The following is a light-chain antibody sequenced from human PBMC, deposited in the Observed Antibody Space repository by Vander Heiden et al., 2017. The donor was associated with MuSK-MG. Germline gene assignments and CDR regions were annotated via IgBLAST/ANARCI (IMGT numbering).Light chain of an antibody. CDR3: SAWDDSLQAVV. CDR2: SNN. Sequence: QSVLTQSPSASGTPGQRVTISCSGSTSNIGSNIVNWYQQLPGTAPNLLIYSNNQRPSGVPDRFSGSRSGTSASLAISGLHSEDEADYFCSAWDDSLQAVVFGGGTKLTVL. V-gene: IGLV1-44*01. CDR1: TSNIGSNI. J-gene: IGLJ2*01.